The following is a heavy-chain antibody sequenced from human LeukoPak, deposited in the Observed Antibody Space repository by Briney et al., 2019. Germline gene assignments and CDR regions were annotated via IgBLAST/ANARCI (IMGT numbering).Heavy chain of an antibody. J-gene: IGHJ4*02. D-gene: IGHD2-15*01. Sequence: GGSLRLSCAASGFTFSSYAVSWVRQAPGKGLEWVSGISGSGGSTYYADSVKGRFTISRDNSKNTLYLQMNSLRAEDTAVYYCAKDIVVVVAATVGKNWGQGTLVTVSS. CDR1: GFTFSSYA. V-gene: IGHV3-23*01. CDR3: AKDIVVVVAATVGKN. CDR2: ISGSGGST.